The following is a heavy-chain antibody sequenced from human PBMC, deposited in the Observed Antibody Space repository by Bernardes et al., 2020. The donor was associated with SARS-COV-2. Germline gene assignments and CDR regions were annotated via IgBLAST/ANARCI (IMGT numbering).Heavy chain of an antibody. CDR2: IYHSGST. CDR3: ARGSGSGVDY. Sequence: SETLSLTCAVSGGSISSGGYSWSWIRQPPGKGLEWIGYIYHSGSTYYNPSLKSRVTISVDRSKNQFSLKLSSVTAADTAVYYCARGSGSGVDYWGQGTLVTVSS. D-gene: IGHD6-19*01. V-gene: IGHV4-30-2*01. J-gene: IGHJ4*02. CDR1: GGSISSGGYS.